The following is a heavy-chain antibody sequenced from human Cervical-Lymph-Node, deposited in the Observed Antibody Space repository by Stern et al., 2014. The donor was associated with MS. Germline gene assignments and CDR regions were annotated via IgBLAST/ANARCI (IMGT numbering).Heavy chain of an antibody. Sequence: VQLVQSGAEVKPAGESLKISCKASGYRFATYWIAWVRQRPGKGLEWIGVIYPDDSDTRYSPSFQGQVTVSADKSISTAYLQWNSLKASDTAMYYCARHEDYADPIDYWGQGTLVTVSS. CDR1: GYRFATYW. J-gene: IGHJ4*02. CDR3: ARHEDYADPIDY. V-gene: IGHV5-51*01. D-gene: IGHD4-17*01. CDR2: IYPDDSDT.